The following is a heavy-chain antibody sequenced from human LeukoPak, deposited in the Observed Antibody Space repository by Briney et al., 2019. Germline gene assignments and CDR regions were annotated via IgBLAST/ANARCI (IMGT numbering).Heavy chain of an antibody. J-gene: IGHJ4*02. Sequence: SETLSLTCAVSGGSFSGYYWSWIRQPPGKGLEWIGEINHSGSTNYNPSLKSRVTISVDTSKNQFSLTLSAVTAADTAVYYCAADSDDNSGYAPSGYWGQGTLVTVSS. D-gene: IGHD3-22*01. CDR1: GGSFSGYY. CDR2: INHSGST. CDR3: AADSDDNSGYAPSGY. V-gene: IGHV4-34*01.